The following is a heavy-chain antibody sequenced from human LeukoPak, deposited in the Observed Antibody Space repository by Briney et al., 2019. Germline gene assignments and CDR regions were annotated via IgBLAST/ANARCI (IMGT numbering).Heavy chain of an antibody. V-gene: IGHV3-21*01. CDR2: ISSSSSYI. CDR3: ARDWYSSNWYGNSFDY. D-gene: IGHD6-13*01. J-gene: IGHJ4*02. Sequence: GGSLRLSCVASGFTFSSYSMNWVRQAPGKGLEWVSSISSSSSYIYYADSVKGRFAISRDNSKNTLYLQMNSLRADDTALYYCARDWYSSNWYGNSFDYWGQGTLVSVSS. CDR1: GFTFSSYS.